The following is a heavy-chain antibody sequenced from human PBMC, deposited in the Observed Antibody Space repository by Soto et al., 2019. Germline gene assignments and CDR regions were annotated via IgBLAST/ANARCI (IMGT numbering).Heavy chain of an antibody. CDR3: AKDPSPDYGSLEYFQH. Sequence: PGGSLRLSCAASGFTFSSYARSWVSQAPGKGLEWVSAISGSGGSTYYADSVKGRFTISRDNSKNTLYLQMNSLRAEDTTVYYCAKDPSPDYGSLEYFQHWGQGTLVTVSS. J-gene: IGHJ1*01. D-gene: IGHD4-17*01. V-gene: IGHV3-23*01. CDR2: ISGSGGST. CDR1: GFTFSSYA.